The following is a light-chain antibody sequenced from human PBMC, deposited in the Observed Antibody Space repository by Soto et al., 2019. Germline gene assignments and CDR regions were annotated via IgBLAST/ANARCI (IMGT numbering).Light chain of an antibody. Sequence: QSVLAQPASVSGSPGQAITISCRGTSSDVGAFNYVSWYQQHPGKAPKLMIYDVSNRPSGVSNRFSGSKSGNTASLTISGLRAEDEADYYCNSYTSNNTYVFGTGTQVTVL. CDR3: NSYTSNNTYV. CDR1: SSDVGAFNY. CDR2: DVS. V-gene: IGLV2-14*03. J-gene: IGLJ1*01.